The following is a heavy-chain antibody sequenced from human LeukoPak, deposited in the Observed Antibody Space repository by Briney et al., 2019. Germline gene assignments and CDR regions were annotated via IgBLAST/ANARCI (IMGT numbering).Heavy chain of an antibody. CDR1: GYTFTSYG. CDR3: ARGHSGSYGGDAFDI. Sequence: ASVKVSCKASGYTFTSYGISWVRQAPGQGLEWMGWISAYNGNTNYAQKFQGRVTITRNTSISTAYMELSSLRSEDTAVYYCARGHSGSYGGDAFDIWGQGTMVTVSS. D-gene: IGHD1-26*01. CDR2: ISAYNGNT. V-gene: IGHV1-18*01. J-gene: IGHJ3*02.